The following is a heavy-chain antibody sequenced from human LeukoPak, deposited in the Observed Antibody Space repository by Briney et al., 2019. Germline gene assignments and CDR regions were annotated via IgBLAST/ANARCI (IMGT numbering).Heavy chain of an antibody. CDR2: IIPIFGTA. D-gene: IGHD6-13*01. CDR1: GYTFTSYG. CDR3: ASHASGIAAAGPPGDY. J-gene: IGHJ4*02. V-gene: IGHV1-69*13. Sequence: ASVKVSCKASGYTFTSYGISWVRQAPGQGLEWMRGIIPIFGTANYAQKFQGRVTITADESTSTAYMELSSLRSEDTAVYYCASHASGIAAAGPPGDYWGQGTLVTVSS.